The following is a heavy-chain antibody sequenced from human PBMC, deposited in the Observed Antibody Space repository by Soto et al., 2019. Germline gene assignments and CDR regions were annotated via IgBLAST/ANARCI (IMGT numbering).Heavy chain of an antibody. CDR1: GFTFSSYA. D-gene: IGHD6-13*01. V-gene: IGHV3-30-3*01. CDR3: TRAKVSGIAAALDY. CDR2: ISYDGSNK. J-gene: IGHJ4*02. Sequence: QVQLVESGGGVVQPGRSLRLSCDASGFTFSSYAMHWVRQAPGKGLEWVAVISYDGSNKYYADSVKGRFTISRDNSKSALYVQMDSLSAEYTAVYYCTRAKVSGIAAALDYWGQGTLVTVSS.